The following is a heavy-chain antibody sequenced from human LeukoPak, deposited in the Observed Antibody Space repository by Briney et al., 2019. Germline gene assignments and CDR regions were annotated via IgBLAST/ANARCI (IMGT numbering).Heavy chain of an antibody. D-gene: IGHD3-16*01. Sequence: PSQTLSLTCTVSGGSISSGGYSWSWIRQPPGKGLEWIGYIYHSGSTYYNPSLKSRVTISVDTSKDQFSLKLSSVTAADTAVYYCARERDHASWGCLDPWGQGTLVTVSS. CDR2: IYHSGST. V-gene: IGHV4-30-2*05. CDR1: GGSISSGGYS. CDR3: ARERDHASWGCLDP. J-gene: IGHJ5*02.